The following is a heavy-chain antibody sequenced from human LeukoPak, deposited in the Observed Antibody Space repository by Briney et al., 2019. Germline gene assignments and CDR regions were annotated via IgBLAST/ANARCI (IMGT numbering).Heavy chain of an antibody. Sequence: GGSLRLSCAASGFTFSDYAMHWVRQAPGKGLEWVAVISKDGSDKYYPGSVRGRFTISRDNSKNTIYLQMDSLRAEDTAIYYCARDYWWNYNYWGQGTLVTVSS. V-gene: IGHV3-30-3*01. CDR1: GFTFSDYA. J-gene: IGHJ4*02. CDR3: ARDYWWNYNY. D-gene: IGHD1-7*01. CDR2: ISKDGSDK.